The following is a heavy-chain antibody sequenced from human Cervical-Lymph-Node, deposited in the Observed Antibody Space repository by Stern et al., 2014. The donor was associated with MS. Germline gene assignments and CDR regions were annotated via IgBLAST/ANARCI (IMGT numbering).Heavy chain of an antibody. V-gene: IGHV4-61*01. D-gene: IGHD5-18*01. J-gene: IGHJ5*02. Sequence: VQLVESGPGLVKPSETLSLTCNVSGDSVNSARYYWSWIRQPPGKGLEWIGYVFHSGSTNYNPSLKSRVTISIDTSKNQFSLKLSSVTAADTAVYYCARTNGEYSYAYWFDPWGQGTLVTVSS. CDR1: GDSVNSARYY. CDR2: VFHSGST. CDR3: ARTNGEYSYAYWFDP.